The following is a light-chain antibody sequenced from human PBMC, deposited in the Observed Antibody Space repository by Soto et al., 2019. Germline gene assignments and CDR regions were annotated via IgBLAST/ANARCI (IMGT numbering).Light chain of an antibody. CDR2: DAS. Sequence: EIVLTQSPGTLSLSPGERAPLSCRASPSVSSYLAWYQQKPGQAPRLLIYDASNRATGIPARFSGSGSGTDFTLTISSLEPEDFAVYYCQQRSNWPPITFGQGTRLEIK. J-gene: IGKJ5*01. V-gene: IGKV3-11*01. CDR3: QQRSNWPPIT. CDR1: PSVSSY.